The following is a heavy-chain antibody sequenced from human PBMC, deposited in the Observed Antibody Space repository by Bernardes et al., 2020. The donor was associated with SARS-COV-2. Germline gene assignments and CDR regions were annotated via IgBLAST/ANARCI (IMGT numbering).Heavy chain of an antibody. CDR1: GFTFGESA. CDR3: TRSHPLSSV. Sequence: GGSLRLSCTTSGFTFGESAMSWVRQAPGKGLEWIGFIRTKPSGGTSEYAASVKGRFSISRDDSKSIAYLQMSSLKIEDTAVYYCTRSHPLSSVWGQGTLVTVSS. CDR2: IRTKPSGGTS. V-gene: IGHV3-49*04. D-gene: IGHD3-10*01. J-gene: IGHJ4*02.